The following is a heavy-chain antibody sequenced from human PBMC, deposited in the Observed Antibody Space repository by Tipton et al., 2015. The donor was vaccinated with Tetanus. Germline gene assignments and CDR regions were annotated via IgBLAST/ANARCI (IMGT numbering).Heavy chain of an antibody. D-gene: IGHD6-19*01. CDR2: IYYRGST. V-gene: IGHV4-39*01. CDR3: ARRIAVAGTLSVEDY. J-gene: IGHJ4*02. CDR1: GGSISSSSYY. Sequence: LRLSCTVSGGSISSSSYYWGWIRQPPGKGLEWIGSIYYRGSTYYNPSLKSRVTISVDTSKTQFSLKLSSVTAADTAVYYCARRIAVAGTLSVEDYWGQGTLVTVSS.